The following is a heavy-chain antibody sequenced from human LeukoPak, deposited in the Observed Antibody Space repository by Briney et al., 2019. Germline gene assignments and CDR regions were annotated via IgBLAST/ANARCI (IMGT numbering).Heavy chain of an antibody. CDR3: ARRPECYIDY. D-gene: IGHD3-3*01. J-gene: IGHJ4*02. V-gene: IGHV4-30-4*08. CDR1: AGSISSGDYY. Sequence: SETLSLTCTVSAGSISSGDYYWSWIRQPPGKGLEWIGYIYYSGSTYYNPSLKSRVTISVDTSKNQFSLKLSSVTAADTAVYYCARRPECYIDYWGQGTLVTVSS. CDR2: IYYSGST.